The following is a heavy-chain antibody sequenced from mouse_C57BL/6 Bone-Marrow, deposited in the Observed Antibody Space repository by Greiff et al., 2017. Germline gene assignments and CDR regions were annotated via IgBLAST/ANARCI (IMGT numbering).Heavy chain of an antibody. Sequence: DVHLVESGGGLVQPGGSLKLSCAASGFTFSDYYMYWVRQTPEKRLEWVAYISNGGGSTYYPDTVKGRFPISRDNAKNTLYLQMSRLKSEDTAMYYCARRDGGFAYWGQGNRVTVSA. CDR2: ISNGGGST. D-gene: IGHD1-1*01. CDR3: ARRDGGFAY. CDR1: GFTFSDYY. J-gene: IGHJ3*01. V-gene: IGHV5-12*01.